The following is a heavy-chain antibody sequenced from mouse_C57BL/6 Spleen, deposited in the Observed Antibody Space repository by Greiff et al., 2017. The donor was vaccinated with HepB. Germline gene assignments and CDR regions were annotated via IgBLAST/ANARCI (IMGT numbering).Heavy chain of an antibody. D-gene: IGHD2-2*01. CDR1: GYTFTSYW. V-gene: IGHV1-74*01. J-gene: IGHJ4*01. Sequence: QVQLQQPGAELVKPGASVKVSCKASGYTFTSYWMHWVKQRPGQGLEWIGRIHPSDSDTNYNQKFKSKDTLTVDKSSSTAYMQLRSLTSEDAAVYYCAIERLPPYYYAMDYWGQGTSVTVSS. CDR3: AIERLPPYYYAMDY. CDR2: IHPSDSDT.